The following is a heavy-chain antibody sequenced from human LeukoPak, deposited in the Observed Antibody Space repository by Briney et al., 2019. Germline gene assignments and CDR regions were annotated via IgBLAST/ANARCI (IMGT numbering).Heavy chain of an antibody. CDR2: ISGSGGST. CDR1: GFTFSSYA. J-gene: IGHJ4*02. CDR3: ARDYDYGDYPGY. D-gene: IGHD4-17*01. Sequence: GGSLRLSCAASGFTFSSYAMSWVRQAPGKGLEWVSAISGSGGSTYYADSVKGRFTISRDNAKNSLYLQMNSLRAEDTALYYCARDYDYGDYPGYWGQGTLVTVSS. V-gene: IGHV3-23*01.